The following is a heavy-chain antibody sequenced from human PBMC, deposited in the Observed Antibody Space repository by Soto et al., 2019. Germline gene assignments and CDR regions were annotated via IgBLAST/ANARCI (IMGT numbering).Heavy chain of an antibody. CDR1: GYTFTSSG. CDR2: ISAYNGNT. J-gene: IGHJ4*02. D-gene: IGHD3-22*01. CDR3: ARPRTLSLTYYYSSGYSFFYY. V-gene: IGHV1-18*04. Sequence: ASVKVSCKAPGYTFTSSGIRWVRQASGQGLEWMGWISAYNGNTNYAQKLQGRVTMTTDTSTSTAYMELRSLRSDDTAVYYCARPRTLSLTYYYSSGYSFFYYWGKGTLVIVSS.